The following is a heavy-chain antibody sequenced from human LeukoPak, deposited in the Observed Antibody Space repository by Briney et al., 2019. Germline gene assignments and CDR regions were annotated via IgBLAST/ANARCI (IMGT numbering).Heavy chain of an antibody. CDR1: GFTFSTYG. Sequence: PGGPLRLSCAASGFTFSTYGMHWVRQAPGKGLEWVTFIRYDGSNEYYADSVKGRFTISRDNSKSTVFLRMNSLRAEDTAIYYCSKDWYTSGFYPTAFDHWGQGTQVTVSS. J-gene: IGHJ4*02. CDR2: IRYDGSNE. D-gene: IGHD6-19*01. V-gene: IGHV3-30*02. CDR3: SKDWYTSGFYPTAFDH.